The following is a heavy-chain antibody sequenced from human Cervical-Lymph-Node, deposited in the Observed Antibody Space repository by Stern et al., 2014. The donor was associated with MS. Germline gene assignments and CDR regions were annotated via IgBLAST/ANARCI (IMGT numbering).Heavy chain of an antibody. J-gene: IGHJ4*02. Sequence: VQLVESGGGVVQPGTSLRLSCAVSGFTFSNYGMHWVRQAPGKGLEWVAGISYDADVKFYADSVKGRSTISRDTPKNTMYLQLNSLKVEDTAVYFCAKKSVGTTGTTTAFDYWGQGTLVTVSS. CDR3: AKKSVGTTGTTTAFDY. D-gene: IGHD1-1*01. V-gene: IGHV3-30*18. CDR1: GFTFSNYG. CDR2: ISYDADVK.